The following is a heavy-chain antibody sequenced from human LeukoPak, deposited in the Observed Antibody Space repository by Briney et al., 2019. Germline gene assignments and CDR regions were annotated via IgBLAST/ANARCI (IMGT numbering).Heavy chain of an antibody. D-gene: IGHD3-3*01. CDR3: ARVGYDFWSGYYNYFDY. CDR2: INHSGST. CDR1: GGSFSGYY. Sequence: PSETLSLTCAVYGGSFSGYYWSWIRQPPGKGLEWIGEINHSGSTNYNPSLKSRVTISVDTSKNQFSLKLSSVTAADTAVYYCARVGYDFWSGYYNYFDYWGQGTLVTVSS. V-gene: IGHV4-34*01. J-gene: IGHJ4*02.